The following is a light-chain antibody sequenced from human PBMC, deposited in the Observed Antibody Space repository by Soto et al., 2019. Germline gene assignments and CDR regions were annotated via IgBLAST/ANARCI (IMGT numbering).Light chain of an antibody. CDR1: SSDVGSYNF. CDR3: CSYAYSTTWV. CDR2: EVL. J-gene: IGLJ3*02. V-gene: IGLV2-23*02. Sequence: QSALTQPASVSGSPGQSITISCTGTSSDVGSYNFVSWYQQHPGKAPKLMIYEVLKRPSGVSNRFSGSKSGNTASLTISGLQAEDEADYYCCSYAYSTTWVFGGGTKVTVL.